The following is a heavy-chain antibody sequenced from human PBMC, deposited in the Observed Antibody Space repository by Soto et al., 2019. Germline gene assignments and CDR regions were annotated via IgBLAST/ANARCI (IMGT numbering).Heavy chain of an antibody. D-gene: IGHD2-2*01. V-gene: IGHV4-34*01. CDR1: NGSFTDYF. Sequence: PSETLSLTCAAHNGSFTDYFWTWIRQSPGRGLEWIGEINHRGGATYNPSLRSRVTISIDTSKNHFSLSLRSEDTAVYYCAVNIPAANRWFDPWGQGTLVTVSS. CDR3: AVNIPAANRWFDP. J-gene: IGHJ5*02. CDR2: INHRGGA.